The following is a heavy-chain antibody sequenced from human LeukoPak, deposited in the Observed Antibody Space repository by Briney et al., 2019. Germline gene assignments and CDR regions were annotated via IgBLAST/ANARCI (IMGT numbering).Heavy chain of an antibody. J-gene: IGHJ4*02. D-gene: IGHD3-10*01. CDR1: GFTFSSHA. V-gene: IGHV3-23*01. CDR2: VSGSGDNT. Sequence: GRSLRLSCAASGFTFSSHAMSWVRQAPGKGLEWVSAVSGSGDNTYYADSVKGRFTISRDNSKNTLYLHMSSLRAEDTAVYYCACTAYYYYYLDVWGQGTLVTVSS. CDR3: ACTAYYYYYLDV.